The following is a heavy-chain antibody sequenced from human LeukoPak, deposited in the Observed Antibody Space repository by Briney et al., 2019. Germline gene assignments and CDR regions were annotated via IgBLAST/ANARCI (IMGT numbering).Heavy chain of an antibody. CDR3: ARGPNYGDRVDYFDY. D-gene: IGHD4-17*01. Sequence: PGGSLRLSCAPSGFIFRNHWMSWVRQVPGRGLEWVAHIKQGGNEKHYVDSVEGRFTLSRDDSKNSLYLQMNSLRVDDSAVYYCARGPNYGDRVDYFDYWGQGTLVTVSS. CDR1: GFIFRNHW. V-gene: IGHV3-7*01. CDR2: IKQGGNEK. J-gene: IGHJ4*02.